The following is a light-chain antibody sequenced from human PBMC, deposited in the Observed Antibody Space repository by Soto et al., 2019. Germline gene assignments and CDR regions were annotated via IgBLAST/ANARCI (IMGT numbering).Light chain of an antibody. Sequence: QSVLTQPPSVSGTPGQRVTISCSGSSSNIGSHLVNWYQQLRGTAPRLLIYTNNQRPAGVPDRFSDSKSGTSASLAISGLQSEDEAHYYCATWDASLQSWVFGGGTKLTVL. J-gene: IGLJ3*02. CDR2: TNN. CDR1: SSNIGSHL. CDR3: ATWDASLQSWV. V-gene: IGLV1-44*01.